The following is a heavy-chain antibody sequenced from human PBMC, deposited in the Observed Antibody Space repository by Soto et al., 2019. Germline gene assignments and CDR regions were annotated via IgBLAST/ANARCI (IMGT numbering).Heavy chain of an antibody. Sequence: QVQLVESGGGLVKPGGSLRLSCAASGFTFSDYGMTWIRQAAGKGLEWVSYISTSGNIKYYAESVEGRFTISRDNAKNSLYLQMNSLRADDTAVYFCARNGGTFDPWGQGTLVTVSS. V-gene: IGHV3-11*01. J-gene: IGHJ5*02. D-gene: IGHD3-16*01. CDR2: ISTSGNIK. CDR3: ARNGGTFDP. CDR1: GFTFSDYG.